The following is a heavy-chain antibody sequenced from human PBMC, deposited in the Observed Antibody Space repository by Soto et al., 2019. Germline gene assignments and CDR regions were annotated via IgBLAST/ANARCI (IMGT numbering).Heavy chain of an antibody. Sequence: PSETLSLTCAVSGGSISSSNWWSWVRQPPGKGLEWIGEIYHSGSTNYNPSLKSRVTISVDKSKNQFSLKLSSVTAADTAVYYCASFNSLAITIFGVVMDVWGQGTTVTVSS. J-gene: IGHJ6*02. CDR3: ASFNSLAITIFGVVMDV. D-gene: IGHD3-3*01. CDR1: GGSISSSNW. V-gene: IGHV4-4*02. CDR2: IYHSGST.